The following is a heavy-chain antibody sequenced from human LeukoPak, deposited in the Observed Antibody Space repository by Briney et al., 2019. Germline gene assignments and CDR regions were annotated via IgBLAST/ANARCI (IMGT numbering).Heavy chain of an antibody. V-gene: IGHV3-7*01. CDR1: GFTFSSYW. D-gene: IGHD3-3*01. CDR3: TRDYDFWSGPIGYFDY. J-gene: IGHJ4*02. Sequence: GVSLRLSCAASGFTFSSYWMSWVRQAPGKGLEWVANIKQDGSEKYYVDSVKGRFTISRDNAKNSLYLQMNSLRAEDTAVYYCTRDYDFWSGPIGYFDYWGQGTLVTVSS. CDR2: IKQDGSEK.